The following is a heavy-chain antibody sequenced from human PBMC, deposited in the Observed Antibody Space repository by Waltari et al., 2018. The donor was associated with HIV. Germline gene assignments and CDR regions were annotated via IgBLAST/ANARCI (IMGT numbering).Heavy chain of an antibody. CDR2: IYSGDST. CDR1: GFTVSRTD. CDR3: ARDRGFSGYGGMDV. D-gene: IGHD5-12*01. J-gene: IGHJ6*02. Sequence: EVQLVESGGGLMQHGGSLRISCADSGFTVSRTDMSWVRQAPGKGLEWVSIIYSGDSTFYADSVKGRFIVSRDKSKNTLFLQMNSLRAEDTAVYYCARDRGFSGYGGMDVWGHGTTVTVSS. V-gene: IGHV3-53*01.